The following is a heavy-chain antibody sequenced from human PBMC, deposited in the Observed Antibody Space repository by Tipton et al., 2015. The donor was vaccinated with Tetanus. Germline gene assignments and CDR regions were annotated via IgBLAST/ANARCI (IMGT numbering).Heavy chain of an antibody. Sequence: LRLSCTVSGVSMIDSYWNWIRQPAGKGLEWIGRIYSSGTTNYDPSLRGRVTMSIDTSKNRFSLKLDSVTAADTAIYYCARALKQGANWFDPWGQGTLVTVS. D-gene: IGHD3-16*01. J-gene: IGHJ5*02. CDR3: ARALKQGANWFDP. CDR2: IYSSGTT. CDR1: GVSMIDSY. V-gene: IGHV4-4*07.